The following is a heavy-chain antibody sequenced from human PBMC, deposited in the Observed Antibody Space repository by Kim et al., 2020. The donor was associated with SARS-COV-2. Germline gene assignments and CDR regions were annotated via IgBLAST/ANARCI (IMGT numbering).Heavy chain of an antibody. Sequence: GGSLRLSCAASGFTFGDFAMPWVRQVPGKGLEWVAGLIWNSGVIGYADSVKGRFTISRDNAKNSLYLQMNRLRAEDTAVYYCERDLVISSSRAFHIWGQG. V-gene: IGHV3-9*01. CDR3: ERDLVISSSRAFHI. CDR2: LIWNSGVI. D-gene: IGHD6-6*01. J-gene: IGHJ3*02. CDR1: GFTFGDFA.